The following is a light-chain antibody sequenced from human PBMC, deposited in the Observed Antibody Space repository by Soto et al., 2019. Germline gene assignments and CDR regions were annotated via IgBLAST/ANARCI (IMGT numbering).Light chain of an antibody. V-gene: IGKV3-15*01. CDR1: QSVSSY. Sequence: EILLTQSPSTVSLSPGERATISCRASQSVSSYLAWYQQKPGQAPRLLISGASTGATGIPARFSGSGSGTEFTLTISSLQSEDCAIYYCQQYHTWPITFGGGTKVDIK. J-gene: IGKJ4*01. CDR3: QQYHTWPIT. CDR2: GAS.